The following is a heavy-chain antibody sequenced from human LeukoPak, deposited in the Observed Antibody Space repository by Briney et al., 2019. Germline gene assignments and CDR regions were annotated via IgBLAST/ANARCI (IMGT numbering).Heavy chain of an antibody. D-gene: IGHD6-13*01. CDR3: ARYVASAGSSFDY. CDR1: GFSLSTSGLS. CDR2: IDWEDDK. Sequence: SGPTLVKATQTLTLTCTISGFSLSTSGLSVSWLRQPPGKALEWLARIDWEDDKYFNTALKARLTISRDTSKNQVVLTMTNTDPMDTATYYCARYVASAGSSFDYWGQGTLVSVSS. J-gene: IGHJ4*02. V-gene: IGHV2-70*11.